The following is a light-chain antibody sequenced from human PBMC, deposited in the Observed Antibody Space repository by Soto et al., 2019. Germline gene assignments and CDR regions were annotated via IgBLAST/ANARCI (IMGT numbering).Light chain of an antibody. CDR1: QNINSY. Sequence: EIVLPQSPATLSLSPGERATLSCRASQNINSYLAWYQQKPGQAPRLLLHDASYRATGIPARFSGSGSGTDFTLTISSQEHEAFAVYYWQHRDTFTLGPGTKVDI. V-gene: IGKV3-11*01. J-gene: IGKJ3*01. CDR2: DAS. CDR3: QHRDTFT.